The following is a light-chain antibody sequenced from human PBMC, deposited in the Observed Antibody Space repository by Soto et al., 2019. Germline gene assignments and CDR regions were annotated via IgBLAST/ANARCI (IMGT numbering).Light chain of an antibody. CDR1: SGSVSISSY. J-gene: IGLJ1*01. V-gene: IGLV8-61*01. Sequence: QAVVTQEPSFSVSPGGTVTLTCGLTSGSVSISSYPSWYQQTPGQAPRTLIYNTKTRSSGVPDRFSGSILGNRAALTITGAQADDESDYYCVLHVGSGISVFGTGTKVTVL. CDR2: NTK. CDR3: VLHVGSGISV.